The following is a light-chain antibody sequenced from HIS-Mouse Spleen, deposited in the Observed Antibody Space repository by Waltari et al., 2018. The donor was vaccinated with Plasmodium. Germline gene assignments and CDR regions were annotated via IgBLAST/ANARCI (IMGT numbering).Light chain of an antibody. V-gene: IGKV3-11*01. Sequence: EIVLTQSPATLSLSPGERATLSCRASQSVSSYLAWYQPKPGQAPRLLIYDASNRATGIPARCSGSGSGTNFTLTISSLEPEDFAVYYCQQRSNWPSLTFGGGTKVEIK. CDR3: QQRSNWPSLT. J-gene: IGKJ4*01. CDR2: DAS. CDR1: QSVSSY.